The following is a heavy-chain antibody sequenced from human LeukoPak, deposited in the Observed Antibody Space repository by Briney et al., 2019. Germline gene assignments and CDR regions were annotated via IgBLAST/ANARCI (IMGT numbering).Heavy chain of an antibody. D-gene: IGHD5-24*01. CDR1: GFSVTDNY. CDR3: VRGRGDGFPDY. V-gene: IGHV3-53*01. Sequence: GGSLRLSCAISGFSVTDNYMSWVRQAPGKGLEWVSVIETGGSTYYADSVKGRFAISKDNSKDTLSLQLNNLRVDDTAVYYCVRGRGDGFPDYWGQGTLVTVSS. J-gene: IGHJ4*02. CDR2: IETGGST.